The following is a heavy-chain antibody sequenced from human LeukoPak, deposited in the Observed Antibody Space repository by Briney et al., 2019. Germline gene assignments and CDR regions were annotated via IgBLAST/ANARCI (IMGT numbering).Heavy chain of an antibody. J-gene: IGHJ4*02. CDR2: IYYSGST. CDR1: GGSISSYY. Sequence: SETLSLTCTVSGGSISSYYWSWIRHPPGKALEWIGYIYYSGSTNYNPSLKTRVTISLDTSKNQFSLKLTSVTAADTAVYYCARMDAVAHFDCWGQGTLVTVSS. D-gene: IGHD4-23*01. CDR3: ARMDAVAHFDC. V-gene: IGHV4-59*01.